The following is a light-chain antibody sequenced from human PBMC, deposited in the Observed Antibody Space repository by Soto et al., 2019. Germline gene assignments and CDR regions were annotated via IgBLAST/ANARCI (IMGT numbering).Light chain of an antibody. J-gene: IGKJ4*01. CDR1: QSVLYSANNENY. Sequence: DIVMTQSPDSLTVSLGERATINCKSSQSVLYSANNENYLAWYQQKPGQPPKLLIYWASTRESVVPDRFSGSGSGTDFTLTISSLHAEDVAVYYCQQYYTTPLTFGGGTKVEIK. CDR3: QQYYTTPLT. CDR2: WAS. V-gene: IGKV4-1*01.